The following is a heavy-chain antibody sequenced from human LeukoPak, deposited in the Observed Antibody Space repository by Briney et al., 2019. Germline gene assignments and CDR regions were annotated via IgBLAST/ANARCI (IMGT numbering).Heavy chain of an antibody. CDR3: ARHLVYGGNYYFDY. D-gene: IGHD4-23*01. CDR2: INHSGST. CDR1: GGSFSGYY. V-gene: IGHV4-34*01. J-gene: IGHJ4*02. Sequence: SETLSLTCAVYGGSFSGYYWSWIRQPPGKGLEWIGEINHSGSTNYNPSLKSRVTISVDTSKNQFSLKLSSVTAADTAVYSCARHLVYGGNYYFDYWGQGTLVTVSS.